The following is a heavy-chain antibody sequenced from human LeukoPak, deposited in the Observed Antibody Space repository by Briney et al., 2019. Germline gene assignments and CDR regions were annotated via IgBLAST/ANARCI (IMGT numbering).Heavy chain of an antibody. CDR2: FSGSSPYI. D-gene: IGHD6-25*01. CDR3: SRAPYSSAPYLEYFQH. Sequence: GGSLRLSCTGSGFSFYDYRMNWVRLAPGKGLEWVYCFSGSSPYIYYAESVKGRFSISRDNAKKSMYMQMNSLRAEDTAVYSCSRAPYSSAPYLEYFQHWGHGTLVTVSS. CDR1: GFSFYDYR. J-gene: IGHJ1*01. V-gene: IGHV3-21*01.